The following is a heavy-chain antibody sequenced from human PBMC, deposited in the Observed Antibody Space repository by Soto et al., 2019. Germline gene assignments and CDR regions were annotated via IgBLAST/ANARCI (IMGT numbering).Heavy chain of an antibody. V-gene: IGHV1-8*01. CDR3: ARFVRHQLPTIDF. D-gene: IGHD2-2*01. J-gene: IGHJ4*02. CDR2: MNPVIRYT. Sequence: QVQLVQSGAEVKEPGASVRVSCKASGYTFSSYDINWLRQATGQGHEWMGWMNPVIRYTGYAQEFQGRVPMTGDTSISTAYMALTXXRSDDPAVYYCARFVRHQLPTIDFWGQGXLVTVSS. CDR1: GYTFSSYD.